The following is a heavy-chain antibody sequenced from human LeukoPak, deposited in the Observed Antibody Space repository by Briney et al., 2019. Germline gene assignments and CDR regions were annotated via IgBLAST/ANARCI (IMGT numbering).Heavy chain of an antibody. V-gene: IGHV4/OR15-8*02. D-gene: IGHD1-26*01. J-gene: IGHJ4*02. CDR2: ISLAGQT. CDR3: SRESGPFCPFGY. Sequence: KPSETLSLTCGVSGGSISGTNWWSWVRQPPGQGLEWIGEISLAGQTNYNPSLNGRVTMSLDKSSNQLSLHLTSVTAADTATYFCSRESGPFCPFGYLGQGTLVIVSS. CDR1: GGSISGTNW.